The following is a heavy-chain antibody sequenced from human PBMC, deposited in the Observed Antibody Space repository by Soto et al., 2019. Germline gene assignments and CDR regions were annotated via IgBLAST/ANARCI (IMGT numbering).Heavy chain of an antibody. J-gene: IGHJ6*02. CDR2: IYYSGST. Sequence: QVQLQESGPGLVKPSQTLSLTCTVSGGSISSGGYYWSWIRQHPGKGLEWIGYIYYSGSTYYNPSHKSRVTISVDTSKNQYSLKLSSGTAEDTAVYYCARAGCGAAAGLYYYYGMDVWGQGTTVTVSS. CDR3: ARAGCGAAAGLYYYYGMDV. V-gene: IGHV4-31*03. D-gene: IGHD6-13*01. CDR1: GGSISSGGYY.